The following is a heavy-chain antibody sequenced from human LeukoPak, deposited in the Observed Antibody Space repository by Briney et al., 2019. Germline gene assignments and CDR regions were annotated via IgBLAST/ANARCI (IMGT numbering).Heavy chain of an antibody. Sequence: ARSLRLSCAASGFTFSSYGMHWVRQAPGKGLEGVAVISYDGSNKYYADSVKGRFTISRDNSKNTLYLQMNSLRAEDTAVYYCAKGAAVAGFDYWGQGTLVTVSS. D-gene: IGHD6-19*01. V-gene: IGHV3-30*18. CDR2: ISYDGSNK. J-gene: IGHJ4*02. CDR1: GFTFSSYG. CDR3: AKGAAVAGFDY.